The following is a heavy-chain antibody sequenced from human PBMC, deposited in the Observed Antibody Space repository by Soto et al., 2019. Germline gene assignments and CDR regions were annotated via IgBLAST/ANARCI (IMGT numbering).Heavy chain of an antibody. D-gene: IGHD3-16*01. CDR1: GGSISSGDYY. V-gene: IGHV4-30-4*01. J-gene: IGHJ6*02. Sequence: SETLSLTCTVSGGSISSGDYYWSWIRQPPGKGLEWIGYIYYSGSTYYNPSLKSRVTISVDTSKNQFSLKLSSVTAADTAVYYCARGGRVDPWSASYYYYGMDVWGQGTTVTVSS. CDR3: ARGGRVDPWSASYYYYGMDV. CDR2: IYYSGST.